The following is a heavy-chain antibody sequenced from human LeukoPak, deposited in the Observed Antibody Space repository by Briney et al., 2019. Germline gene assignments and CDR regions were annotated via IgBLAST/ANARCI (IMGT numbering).Heavy chain of an antibody. V-gene: IGHV4-4*07. CDR3: ARDQCGSSSCYPYYYYMDV. CDR2: IYNSGNV. CDR1: GGSISSYY. Sequence: SETLSLTCTVSGGSISSYYWSWIRQPAGKGLEWIGRIYNSGNVNYNPSLKSRVTMTVDTSKNQFSLKLSSATAADTAVYYCARDQCGSSSCYPYYYYMDVWGKGTTVTVSS. J-gene: IGHJ6*03. D-gene: IGHD2-2*01.